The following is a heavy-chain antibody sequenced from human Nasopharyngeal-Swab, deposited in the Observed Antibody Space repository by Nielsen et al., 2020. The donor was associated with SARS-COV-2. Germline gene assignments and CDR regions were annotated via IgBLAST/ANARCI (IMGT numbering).Heavy chain of an antibody. CDR2: IDPSDSYT. CDR3: ARQRVNNWFDP. J-gene: IGHJ5*02. D-gene: IGHD6-25*01. Sequence: MRQMPGKGLEWMGRIDPSDSYTNYSPSFQGHVTISADKSISTAYLQWSSLKASDTAMYYCARQRVNNWFDPWGQGTLVTVSS. V-gene: IGHV5-10-1*01.